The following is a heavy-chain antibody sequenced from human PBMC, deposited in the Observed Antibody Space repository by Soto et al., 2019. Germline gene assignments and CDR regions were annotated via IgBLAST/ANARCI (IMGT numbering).Heavy chain of an antibody. CDR2: IWFNGTNK. V-gene: IGHV3-33*01. J-gene: IGHJ6*02. CDR1: RFTFSNYA. Sequence: GGSLRLSCAASRFTFSNYAIHWVRQAPGRGLEWVAVIWFNGTNKYYPDSVKGRFTISRDNSKNTLYLQMDSLRAEDTAVYYCARDIGHSSSSPSYYAMDVRGQGTSVTVSS. CDR3: ARDIGHSSSSPSYYAMDV. D-gene: IGHD6-6*01.